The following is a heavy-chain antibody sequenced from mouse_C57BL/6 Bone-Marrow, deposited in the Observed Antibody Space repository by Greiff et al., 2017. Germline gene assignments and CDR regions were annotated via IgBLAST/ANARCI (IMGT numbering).Heavy chain of an antibody. J-gene: IGHJ2*01. CDR1: GYTFTDYE. V-gene: IGHV1-15*01. CDR2: IDPATGGT. CDR3: TSYYYGNSYDY. Sequence: QVQLKQSGAELVRPGASVTLSCKASGYTFTDYEMHWVKQTPVHGLEWIGVIDPATGGTAYNQKFKGKAILTVDKSSSTAYMELLSLTSEDSADYYCTSYYYGNSYDYWGQGTTLTVSS. D-gene: IGHD1-1*01.